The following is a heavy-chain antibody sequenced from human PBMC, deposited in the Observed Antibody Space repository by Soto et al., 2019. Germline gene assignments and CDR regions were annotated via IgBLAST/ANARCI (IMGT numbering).Heavy chain of an antibody. CDR2: IIPIFGTA. CDR1: GGTFSSYA. CDR3: AARYYDSSDPWFDP. V-gene: IGHV1-69*13. D-gene: IGHD3-22*01. Sequence: ASVKVSCKASGGTFSSYAISWVRQAPGQGLEWMGGIIPIFGTADYAQKFQGRVTITADESTSTAYMELSSLRSEDTAVYYCAARYYDSSDPWFDPWGQGTLVTVSS. J-gene: IGHJ5*02.